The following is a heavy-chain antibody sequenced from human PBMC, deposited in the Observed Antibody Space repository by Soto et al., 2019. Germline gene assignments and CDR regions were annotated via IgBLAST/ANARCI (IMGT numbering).Heavy chain of an antibody. J-gene: IGHJ3*02. CDR3: ARERGWAYDSSGPSDAFDI. CDR1: GGTFSSYA. V-gene: IGHV1-69*06. D-gene: IGHD3-22*01. CDR2: IIPIFGTA. Sequence: QVQLVQSGAEVKKPGSSVKVSCKASGGTFSSYAISWVRQAPGQGLEWMGGIIPIFGTANYAQKFQGRVTITADKSTRTAYMELSSLRSEDTAVYYCARERGWAYDSSGPSDAFDILGQGTMVTVSS.